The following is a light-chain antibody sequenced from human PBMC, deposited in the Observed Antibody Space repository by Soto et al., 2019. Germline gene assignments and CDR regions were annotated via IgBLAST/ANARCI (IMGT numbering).Light chain of an antibody. CDR3: QQYNSYSL. CDR2: KAS. J-gene: IGKJ3*01. CDR1: QSISTW. V-gene: IGKV1-5*03. Sequence: DIQMTQSPSTLSASVGDRVIITCRASQSISTWLAWYQQKPGKAPKLLIYKASSLESGVPSRFSVSGSGTEFSLTISSLQPDDFATYYCQQYNSYSLFGPGTKVDLK.